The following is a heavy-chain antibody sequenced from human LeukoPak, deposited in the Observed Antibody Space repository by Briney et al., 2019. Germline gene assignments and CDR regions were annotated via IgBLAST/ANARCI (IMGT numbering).Heavy chain of an antibody. Sequence: PSETLSLTCAVYGGSFSGYYWSWIRQPPGKGLEWIGEINHSGSTNYNPSLKSRGTISVDTSKNQFSLKLSSVTAADPAVYYCARGGWPRVYFDYWGQGTLVTVSS. D-gene: IGHD3-10*01. CDR3: ARGGWPRVYFDY. CDR1: GGSFSGYY. J-gene: IGHJ4*02. V-gene: IGHV4-34*01. CDR2: INHSGST.